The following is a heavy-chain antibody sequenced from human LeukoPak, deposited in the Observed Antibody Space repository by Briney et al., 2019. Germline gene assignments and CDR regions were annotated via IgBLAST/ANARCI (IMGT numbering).Heavy chain of an antibody. J-gene: IGHJ6*03. V-gene: IGHV1-18*01. Sequence: ASVKVSCKASGGTFSSYAISWVRQAPGQGLEWMGWISAYNGNTNYAQKLQGRVTMTTDTSTSTAYMELRSLRSDDTAVYYCARFTMVRGVVSYYYYYMDVWGKGTTVTVSS. D-gene: IGHD3-10*01. CDR1: GGTFSSYA. CDR2: ISAYNGNT. CDR3: ARFTMVRGVVSYYYYYMDV.